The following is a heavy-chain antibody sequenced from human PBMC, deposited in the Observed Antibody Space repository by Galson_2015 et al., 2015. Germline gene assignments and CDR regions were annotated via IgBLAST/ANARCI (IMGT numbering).Heavy chain of an antibody. J-gene: IGHJ4*02. CDR1: GFTFGDYA. CDR3: TRCSGGSCHLIDY. CDR2: IRSKAYGGTT. D-gene: IGHD2-15*01. V-gene: IGHV3-49*03. Sequence: SLRLSCAAPGFTFGDYAMSWFRQAPGKGLEWVGFIRSKAYGGTTEYAASVKGRFTISRDDSKSIAYLQMNSLKTEDTAVYYCTRCSGGSCHLIDYWGQGTLVTVSS.